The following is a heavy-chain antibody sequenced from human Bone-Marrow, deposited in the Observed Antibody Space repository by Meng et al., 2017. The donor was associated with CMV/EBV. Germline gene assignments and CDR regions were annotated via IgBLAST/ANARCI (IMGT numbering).Heavy chain of an antibody. Sequence: SVKVSCKASGGTFSSYAISWVRQAPGQGLEWMGGIIPIFGTANYAQKFQGRVTITTDESTSTPYMELSSLRSEDTAVYYCAKDYSTGLGGLLGWFDPCGQGTLVTVSS. CDR1: GGTFSSYA. CDR2: IIPIFGTA. V-gene: IGHV1-69*05. CDR3: AKDYSTGLGGLLGWFDP. J-gene: IGHJ5*02. D-gene: IGHD2/OR15-2a*01.